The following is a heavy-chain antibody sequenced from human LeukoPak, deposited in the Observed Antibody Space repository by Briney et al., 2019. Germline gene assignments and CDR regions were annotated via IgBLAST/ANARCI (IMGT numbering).Heavy chain of an antibody. CDR2: IHYSGST. D-gene: IGHD6-6*01. CDR1: GGSISSCSYY. V-gene: IGHV4-39*01. CDR3: ARLVAANYYYMDV. Sequence: PSETLSLTCTVSGGSISSCSYYWVWIRQPPVKGLVWIGSIHYSGSTYYNPSLKSRVTISVDTSKNQFSLKLSSVTAADTAVYYCARLVAANYYYMDVWGKGTTVTVSS. J-gene: IGHJ6*03.